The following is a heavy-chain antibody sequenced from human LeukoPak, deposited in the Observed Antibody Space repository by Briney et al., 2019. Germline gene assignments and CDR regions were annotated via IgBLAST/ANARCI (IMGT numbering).Heavy chain of an antibody. Sequence: SETLSLTCTVSGGSISSYYWSWIRQPPGKGLEWIGYIYYSGSTYYNPSLKSRVTISVDTSKNQFSLKLSSVTAADTAVYYCARPIRYYYGSGSLGTKNPDDVFDIWGQGTMVTVSS. CDR1: GGSISSYY. D-gene: IGHD3-10*01. CDR2: IYYSGST. J-gene: IGHJ3*02. CDR3: ARPIRYYYGSGSLGTKNPDDVFDI. V-gene: IGHV4-59*12.